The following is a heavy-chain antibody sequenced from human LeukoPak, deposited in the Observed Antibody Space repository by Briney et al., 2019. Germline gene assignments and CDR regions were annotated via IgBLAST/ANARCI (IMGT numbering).Heavy chain of an antibody. V-gene: IGHV3-11*04. CDR3: ARDPHYYYMDV. CDR1: GFTLGNYA. Sequence: GGSLRLSCAASGFTLGNYAMSWVRQAPGKGLEWVSYISSSGNTIYYADSVKGRFTISRDNAKNSLYLQMSSLRGEDTAVYFCARDPHYYYMDVWGKGTTVIVSS. CDR2: ISSSGNTI. J-gene: IGHJ6*03.